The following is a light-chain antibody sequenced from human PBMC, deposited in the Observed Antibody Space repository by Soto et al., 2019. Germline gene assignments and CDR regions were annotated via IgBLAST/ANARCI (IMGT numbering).Light chain of an antibody. CDR1: QSVSSY. CDR2: GAS. V-gene: IGKV3-20*01. Sequence: EVVLTQSPGTLSLSPGERATLSFRASQSVSSYIAWYQQKPGQAPRLLISGASSRATGIPDRFSGSGSGTDFTLTISRLEPEDFAVDYWQQYGSSPGTFGGGTKVEIK. CDR3: QQYGSSPGT. J-gene: IGKJ4*01.